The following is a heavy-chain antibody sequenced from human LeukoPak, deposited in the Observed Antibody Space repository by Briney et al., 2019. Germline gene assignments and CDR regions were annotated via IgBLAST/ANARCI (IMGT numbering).Heavy chain of an antibody. CDR2: INPNSGGT. V-gene: IGHV1-2*02. D-gene: IGHD3-10*01. CDR1: GYTFTGYY. J-gene: IGHJ5*02. CDR3: AGAMVRGVPKGWFDP. Sequence: ASVKVSCKASGYTFTGYYMHWVRQAPGQGLEWMGWINPNSGGTNYAQKFQGRVTMTRDTSISTAYMELSRLRSDDTAVYYCAGAMVRGVPKGWFDPWGQGTLVTVSS.